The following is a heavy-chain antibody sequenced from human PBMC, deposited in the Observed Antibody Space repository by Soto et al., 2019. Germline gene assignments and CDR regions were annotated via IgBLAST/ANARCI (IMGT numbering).Heavy chain of an antibody. CDR3: AKVSRKGSAIDFDY. CDR1: GYTFSNYD. Sequence: QVQLVQSGAELKKPGASVKVSCKASGYTFSNYDMNWVRQATGQGPEWLGWVNPNNGDTGYAQKFXGXVSXTTDISTTTAYMELTSLRSEDTAIYYCAKVSRKGSAIDFDYWGQGTLITVSS. J-gene: IGHJ4*02. V-gene: IGHV1-8*01. D-gene: IGHD3-10*01. CDR2: VNPNNGDT.